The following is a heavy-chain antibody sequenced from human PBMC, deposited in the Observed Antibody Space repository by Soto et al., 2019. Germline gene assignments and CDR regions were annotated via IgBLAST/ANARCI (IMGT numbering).Heavy chain of an antibody. V-gene: IGHV1-8*01. J-gene: IGHJ4*02. D-gene: IGHD1-26*01. Sequence: QVQLVQSGAEVREPGASVKVSCKASGYSFSSLDINWVRQTTAQGLEWMGWMQPRDGRTGYAQKFQGRVTMTRDTSINTAYMELGSLTSDDTAFYYCARGVTAGVDYWGQGTLVTVSS. CDR2: MQPRDGRT. CDR3: ARGVTAGVDY. CDR1: GYSFSSLD.